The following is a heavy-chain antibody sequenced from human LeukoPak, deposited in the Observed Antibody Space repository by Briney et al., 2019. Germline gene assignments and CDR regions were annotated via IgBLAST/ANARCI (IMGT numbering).Heavy chain of an antibody. CDR1: GYSINSGYY. V-gene: IGHV4-38-2*01. D-gene: IGHD3-10*01. CDR3: ARVEFGDGTDY. CDR2: IYTSGST. Sequence: SETLSLTCAVSGYSINSGYYWGWIRQPPGKGLEWIGSIYTSGSTNYNPSLKSRVTISVDTSKNQFSLKLSSVTAADTAVYYCARVEFGDGTDYWGQGTLVTVSS. J-gene: IGHJ4*02.